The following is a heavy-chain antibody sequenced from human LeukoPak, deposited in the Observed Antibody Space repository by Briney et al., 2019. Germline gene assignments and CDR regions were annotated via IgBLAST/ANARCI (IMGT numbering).Heavy chain of an antibody. D-gene: IGHD6-19*01. CDR2: ITYDGSNT. J-gene: IGHJ3*02. Sequence: PGGSLRLSCAASGFTFSSYAMHWVRQAPGKGLEWVAVITYDGSNTYYADSVKGRFTVSRDNSKNTLYLQMNSLRAEDTAVYYCAVVAGTNAFDIWGQGTMVTVSS. V-gene: IGHV3-30*03. CDR3: AVVAGTNAFDI. CDR1: GFTFSSYA.